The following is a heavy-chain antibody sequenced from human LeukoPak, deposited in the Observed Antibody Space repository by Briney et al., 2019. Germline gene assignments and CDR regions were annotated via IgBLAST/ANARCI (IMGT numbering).Heavy chain of an antibody. D-gene: IGHD3-22*01. CDR3: ARSHDYYDSSGYYYGHSYYFDY. J-gene: IGHJ4*02. CDR2: INHDGIEK. CDR1: GFTFSNYW. Sequence: GGSLRLSCAASGFTFSNYWMSWVRQAPGKGLECVANINHDGIEKYYVDSVKGRFTISRDNSKNTLYLQMNSLRAEDTAVYYCARSHDYYDSSGYYYGHSYYFDYWGQGTLVTVSS. V-gene: IGHV3-7*03.